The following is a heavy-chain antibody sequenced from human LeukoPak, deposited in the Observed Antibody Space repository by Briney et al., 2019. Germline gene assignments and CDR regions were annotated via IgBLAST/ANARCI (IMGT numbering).Heavy chain of an antibody. J-gene: IGHJ5*02. CDR1: GGSISSYY. V-gene: IGHV4-4*07. CDR2: IYTSGST. D-gene: IGHD6-13*01. Sequence: PSETLSLTCTVSGGSISSYYWSWIRQPAGKRLEWIGRIYTSGSTNYNPSLKSRVTMSVDTSKNQFSLKLSSVTAADTAVYYCARAVAAGTSGWFDPWGQGTLVTVSS. CDR3: ARAVAAGTSGWFDP.